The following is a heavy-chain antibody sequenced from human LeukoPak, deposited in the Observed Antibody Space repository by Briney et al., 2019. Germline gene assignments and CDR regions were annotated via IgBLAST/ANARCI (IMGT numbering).Heavy chain of an antibody. V-gene: IGHV3-30*02. Sequence: GGSLRLSCAASGFTFSSYGMHWVRQAPGKGREGVAFIRYDGSNKYYADSVKGRFTISRDNSKNTLYLQMNSLRAEDTAVYYCATFGGIVLFWVDYWGQGTLVTVSS. CDR2: IRYDGSNK. J-gene: IGHJ4*02. CDR3: ATFGGIVLFWVDY. D-gene: IGHD2-8*01. CDR1: GFTFSSYG.